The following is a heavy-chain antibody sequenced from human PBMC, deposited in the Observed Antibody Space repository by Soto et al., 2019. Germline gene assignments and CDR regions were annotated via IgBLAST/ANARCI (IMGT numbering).Heavy chain of an antibody. V-gene: IGHV4-39*01. CDR2: IYYSGST. D-gene: IGHD4-17*01. Sequence: QLQLQESGPGLVKPSETLSLTCTVSGGSISSSSYYWGWIRQPPGKGLEWIGSIYYSGSTYYNPSLKSRVTISVDTSKNQFSLKLSSVPAADTAVYYCASLSPDDYGDSGDFDYWGQGTLVTVSS. J-gene: IGHJ4*02. CDR1: GGSISSSSYY. CDR3: ASLSPDDYGDSGDFDY.